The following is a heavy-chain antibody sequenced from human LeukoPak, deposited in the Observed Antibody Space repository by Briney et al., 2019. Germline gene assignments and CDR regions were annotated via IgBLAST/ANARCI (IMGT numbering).Heavy chain of an antibody. CDR3: ARVQIYGSRSYYRALDY. D-gene: IGHD3-10*01. CDR1: GLTFTTYW. J-gene: IGHJ4*02. V-gene: IGHV3-7*01. CDR2: INQVGSSK. Sequence: PGGSLRLSCAASGLTFTTYWMGWVRQAPGKGPEWVANINQVGSSKYFVDSVKGRFIISRDNARNSLYLQMNSLRAEDTAVYYCARVQIYGSRSYYRALDYWGQGTLVTVSS.